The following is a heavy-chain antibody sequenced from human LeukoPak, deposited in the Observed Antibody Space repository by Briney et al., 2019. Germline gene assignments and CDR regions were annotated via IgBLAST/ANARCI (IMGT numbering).Heavy chain of an antibody. J-gene: IGHJ6*02. V-gene: IGHV3-48*04. Sequence: GGSLRLSCAASGFTFSTYSMNWVRQAPGKGLEWVSYISNTGSTIYYADSVKGRFTISRDNAKNSLYLQMNSLRAEDTAVYYCARVRYYFDSGSYGMDVWGQGTTVTVSS. D-gene: IGHD3-10*01. CDR3: ARVRYYFDSGSYGMDV. CDR1: GFTFSTYS. CDR2: ISNTGSTI.